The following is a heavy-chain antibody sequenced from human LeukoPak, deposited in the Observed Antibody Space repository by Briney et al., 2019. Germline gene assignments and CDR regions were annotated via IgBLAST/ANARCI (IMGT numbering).Heavy chain of an antibody. Sequence: SVKVSCKASGGTFSSYAISWVRQAPGQGLEWMGGIIPIFGTANYAQKFQGRVTITADESTSTAYMELSNLRSEDTAVYYCARDCSSTSCRLGYWGQGTLVTVSS. V-gene: IGHV1-69*13. CDR1: GGTFSSYA. CDR2: IIPIFGTA. CDR3: ARDCSSTSCRLGY. J-gene: IGHJ4*02. D-gene: IGHD2-2*01.